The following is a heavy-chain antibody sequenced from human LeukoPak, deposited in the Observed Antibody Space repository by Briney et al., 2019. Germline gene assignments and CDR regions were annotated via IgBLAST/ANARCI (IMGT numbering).Heavy chain of an antibody. CDR1: GFTFSSYA. D-gene: IGHD3-9*01. CDR2: ISGSGGST. Sequence: GGSLRLSCAASGFTFSSYAMSWVRQAPGKGLEWVSAISGSGGSTYYADSVKGRFAISRDNSKNTLYLQMNSLRAEDTAVYYCARGLKRSLRYFDWFPRSHKDAFDIWGQGTMVTVSS. CDR3: ARGLKRSLRYFDWFPRSHKDAFDI. J-gene: IGHJ3*02. V-gene: IGHV3-23*01.